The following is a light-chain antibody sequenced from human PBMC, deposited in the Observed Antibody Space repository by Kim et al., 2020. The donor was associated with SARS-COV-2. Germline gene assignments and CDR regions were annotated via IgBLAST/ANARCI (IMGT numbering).Light chain of an antibody. J-gene: IGLJ1*01. V-gene: IGLV3-19*01. CDR1: SLSSYY. CDR2: GKN. Sequence: LGQTGSITCQGDSLSSYYASWYQQRPGQAPVLVIYGKNNRPSGIPDRFSGSSSGNTASLTITGAQAEDEADYYCNSRDSSGNHHYVFGTGTKVTVL. CDR3: NSRDSSGNHHYV.